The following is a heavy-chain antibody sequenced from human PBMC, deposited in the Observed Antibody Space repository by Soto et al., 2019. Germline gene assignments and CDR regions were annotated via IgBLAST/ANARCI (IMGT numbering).Heavy chain of an antibody. CDR1: GFTFSSYA. D-gene: IGHD2-15*01. V-gene: IGHV3-23*01. Sequence: GGSLRLSCAASGFTFSSYAMSWVRQAPGKGLEWVSAISGSGGSTYYADSVKGRFTISRDNSKNTLYLQMNSLRAEDTAVYYCAKGPTYCSGGSCYSDFDYWGQGTLVTVSS. J-gene: IGHJ4*02. CDR3: AKGPTYCSGGSCYSDFDY. CDR2: ISGSGGST.